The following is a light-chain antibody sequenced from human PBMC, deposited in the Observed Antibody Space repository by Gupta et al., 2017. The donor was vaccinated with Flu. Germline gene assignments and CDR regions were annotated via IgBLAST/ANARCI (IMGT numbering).Light chain of an antibody. CDR2: QAS. CDR1: QSVSHW. CDR3: QHHYGYSS. Sequence: DIQMTQSPSTLSASVGGKVTITCRASQSVSHWLAWYQQKPGKAPKLLIYQASILENGVPSRFSGSGSGTEFTLTIHNLQSDDFATYYCQHHYGYSSFGPGTKVDIE. J-gene: IGKJ3*01. V-gene: IGKV1-5*03.